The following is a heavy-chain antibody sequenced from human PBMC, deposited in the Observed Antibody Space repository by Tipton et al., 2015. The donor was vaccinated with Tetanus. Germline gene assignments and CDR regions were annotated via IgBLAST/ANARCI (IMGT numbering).Heavy chain of an antibody. D-gene: IGHD6-6*01. CDR1: GYTFDTYW. J-gene: IGHJ4*02. CDR2: IYPGDSET. Sequence: VQLVQSGAEVKKPGESLRISCKCSGYTFDTYWIAWVRQMPGKGLEWMGIIYPGDSETRYSPPFQGHVTMSADKSINTAYLQWSSLEASDTAMYFCARLHLRTYASSSGYWGQGTLVTVSS. V-gene: IGHV5-51*01. CDR3: ARLHLRTYASSSGY.